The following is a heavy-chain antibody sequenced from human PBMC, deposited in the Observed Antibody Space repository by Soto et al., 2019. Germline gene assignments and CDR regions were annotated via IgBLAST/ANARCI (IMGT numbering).Heavy chain of an antibody. V-gene: IGHV1-69*01. CDR3: ARNEYSTTFYHYGMDV. CDR1: GGTFSSYA. D-gene: IGHD6-6*01. J-gene: IGHJ6*02. Sequence: QVQLVQSGAEVKKPGSSVKVSCKASGGTFSSYAITWVRQAPGQGLEWMGRIIPIFGTANYNQKFQGRVTITADESTSTAYMELSSLRSEDTAVYYCARNEYSTTFYHYGMDVWGQGTTVTVSS. CDR2: IIPIFGTA.